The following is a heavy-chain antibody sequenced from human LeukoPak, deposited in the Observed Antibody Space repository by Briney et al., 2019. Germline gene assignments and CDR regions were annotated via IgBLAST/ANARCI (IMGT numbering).Heavy chain of an antibody. Sequence: ASVKVSCKASGYTFTSYGISWVRHAPGQGLEWMGWISAYNGNTNYAQKLQGRVTMTTDTSTSTAYMELRSLRSDDTAVYYCARVTFDYGDYGGKYNWFDPWGQGTLVTVSS. J-gene: IGHJ5*02. D-gene: IGHD4-17*01. CDR1: GYTFTSYG. CDR2: ISAYNGNT. V-gene: IGHV1-18*01. CDR3: ARVTFDYGDYGGKYNWFDP.